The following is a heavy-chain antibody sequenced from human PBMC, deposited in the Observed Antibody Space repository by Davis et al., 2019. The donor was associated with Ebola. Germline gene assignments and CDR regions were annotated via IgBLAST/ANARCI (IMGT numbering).Heavy chain of an antibody. CDR3: ARQGSGTDY. V-gene: IGHV4-59*08. D-gene: IGHD6-19*01. CDR1: GGSISSYY. J-gene: IGHJ4*02. Sequence: SETLSLTCTVSGGSISSYYWSWIRQPPGKGLEWIGYIYYSGSTNYNPSLKSRLTISVDTSKNQFSLKLSSVTAADTAVYYCARQGSGTDYWGQGNLVTVSS. CDR2: IYYSGST.